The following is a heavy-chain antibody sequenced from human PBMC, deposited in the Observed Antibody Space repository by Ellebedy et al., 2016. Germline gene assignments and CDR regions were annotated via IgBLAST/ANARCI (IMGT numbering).Heavy chain of an antibody. V-gene: IGHV4-39*01. Sequence: GSLRLXXTVSGGSISSSSYYWGWIRQPPGKGLEWIGSIYYSGSTYYNPSLKSRVTISVDTSKNQFSLKLSSVTAADTAVYYCARHQAVAGQDWFNPWGQGTLVTVSS. CDR1: GGSISSSSYY. D-gene: IGHD6-19*01. J-gene: IGHJ5*02. CDR2: IYYSGST. CDR3: ARHQAVAGQDWFNP.